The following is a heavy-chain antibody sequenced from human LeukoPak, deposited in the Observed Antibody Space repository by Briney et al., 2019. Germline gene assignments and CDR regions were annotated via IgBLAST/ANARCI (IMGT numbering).Heavy chain of an antibody. CDR1: CGPITSGDYD. J-gene: IGHJ4*02. Sequence: AETLSLTCTVACGPITSGDYDWGWIRQPPGMGPELIVSMNDRGTTYYNPSLRSRFSISVDTSTNHFSRQLTSSMATAMSVYSRPRVSRHSGTYYNFLAYWGQGTLVPVSS. CDR3: PRVSRHSGTYYNFLAY. V-gene: IGHV4-39*07. D-gene: IGHD1-26*01. CDR2: MNDRGTT.